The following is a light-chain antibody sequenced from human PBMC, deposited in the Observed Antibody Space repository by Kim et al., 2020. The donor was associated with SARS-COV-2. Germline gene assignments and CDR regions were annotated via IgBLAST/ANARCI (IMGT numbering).Light chain of an antibody. CDR1: QSVSSN. CDR2: GAS. CDR3: HQYNNWHT. V-gene: IGKV3-15*01. Sequence: EIVMTQSPATLSVSPGERATLSCRASQSVSSNLAWYQQKPGQAPRLLIYGASTRATGIPARFSGSESGTEFTLTISSLQSEDFAIYYCHQYNNWHTFGQGTKVEI. J-gene: IGKJ2*01.